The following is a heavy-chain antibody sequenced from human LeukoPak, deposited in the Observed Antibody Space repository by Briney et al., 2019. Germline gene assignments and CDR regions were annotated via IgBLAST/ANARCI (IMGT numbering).Heavy chain of an antibody. CDR2: ISDSGDNT. V-gene: IGHV3-23*01. CDR1: GFTFSSYA. Sequence: PGGSLRLSCVASGFTFSSYAMSWVRQAPGKGLEWVSTISDSGDNTYYADSVKGRFTISRDNSKNTLYLQMNSLRAEDTAVYYCARDHQSVGVYDSSGIFDYWGQGTLVTVSS. CDR3: ARDHQSVGVYDSSGIFDY. J-gene: IGHJ4*02. D-gene: IGHD3-22*01.